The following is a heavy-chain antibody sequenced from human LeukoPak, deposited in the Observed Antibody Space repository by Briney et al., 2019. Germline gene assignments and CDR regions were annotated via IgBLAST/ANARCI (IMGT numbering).Heavy chain of an antibody. J-gene: IGHJ5*02. V-gene: IGHV1-8*01. CDR3: ARVHYYDSKGNWFDP. Sequence: ASVKVSCKAFGYTFTQYDIYWVRHAPGQGGEWMGWMYPIRGKTGYAQKLQGRVTITRDTSQSTAYMELNSLRSEDTAVYYCARVHYYDSKGNWFDPWGQGTLVTVSS. CDR2: MYPIRGKT. CDR1: GYTFTQYD. D-gene: IGHD3-22*01.